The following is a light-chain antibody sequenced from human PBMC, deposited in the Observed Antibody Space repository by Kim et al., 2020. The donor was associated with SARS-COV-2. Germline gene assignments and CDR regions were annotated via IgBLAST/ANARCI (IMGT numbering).Light chain of an antibody. CDR3: LVWDDVSDHWV. CDR2: SDT. J-gene: IGLJ3*02. V-gene: IGLV3-21*04. Sequence: APGQTATVTCGGDNVGSNSVHWYQQKPGQAPVLVISSDTDRPSGIPERFSGSTSGNTAALTIDRVAAGDEADYYCLVWDDVSDHWVFGAGTKLTVL. CDR1: NVGSNS.